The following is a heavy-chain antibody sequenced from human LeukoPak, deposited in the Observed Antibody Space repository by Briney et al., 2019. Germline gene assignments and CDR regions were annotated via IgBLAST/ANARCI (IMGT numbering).Heavy chain of an antibody. CDR3: ATSEDTAMVNFDY. J-gene: IGHJ4*02. Sequence: QSGGSLRLSCAASGFTFSSYSMNWVRQAPGKGLEWVSYISSSSSTIYYADSVKGRFTISRDNAKNSLYLQMNSLRAEDTAVYYCATSEDTAMVNFDYWGQGTLVTVSS. D-gene: IGHD5-18*01. V-gene: IGHV3-48*01. CDR2: ISSSSSTI. CDR1: GFTFSSYS.